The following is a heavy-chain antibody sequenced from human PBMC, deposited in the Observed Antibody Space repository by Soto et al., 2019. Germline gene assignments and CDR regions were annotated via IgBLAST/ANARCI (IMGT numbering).Heavy chain of an antibody. CDR1: GFSLSTSGAA. CDR3: AHRATMTIFGLIIDNGIWFDP. CDR2: IYWDGDK. V-gene: IGHV2-5*02. J-gene: IGHJ5*02. Sequence: QINLIESGPTLVKPTQTLTPTCTFSGFSLSTSGAAVGWVRQPPGRALEWLALIYWDGDKRYNASLGNRLTITKDTSMNQLVLTLTNVDPADTATYYCAHRATMTIFGLIIDNGIWFDPWGQGTRVIVSS. D-gene: IGHD3-3*01.